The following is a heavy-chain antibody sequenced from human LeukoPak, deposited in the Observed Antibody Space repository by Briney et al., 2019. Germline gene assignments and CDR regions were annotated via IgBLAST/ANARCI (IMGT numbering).Heavy chain of an antibody. CDR2: IYYSGST. J-gene: IGHJ4*02. D-gene: IGHD6-6*01. CDR3: ARSVTGAARLGFDY. Sequence: PSETLSLTCTVSGGSISSYYWSWIRQPPGKGRKWMGYIYYSGSTNYNPSLKSRVTISVDTSKNQFSLKLSSVTAADTAVYYCARSVTGAARLGFDYWGQGTLVTVSS. V-gene: IGHV4-59*08. CDR1: GGSISSYY.